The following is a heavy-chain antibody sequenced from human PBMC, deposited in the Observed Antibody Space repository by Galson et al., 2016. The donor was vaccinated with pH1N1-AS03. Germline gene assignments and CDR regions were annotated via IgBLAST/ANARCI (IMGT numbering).Heavy chain of an antibody. V-gene: IGHV3-7*04. CDR3: ARAGIAASYFHDYHLDV. Sequence: SLRLSCAASGFTFSSYRMSWVRQAPGKGLEWVANIKEDGSEKYYVDSVKGRLTISRDNGKNSLYLQMNSLRAEDTAVYFCARAGIAASYFHDYHLDVWGKGATVTVSS. D-gene: IGHD6-25*01. CDR1: GFTFSSYR. CDR2: IKEDGSEK. J-gene: IGHJ6*03.